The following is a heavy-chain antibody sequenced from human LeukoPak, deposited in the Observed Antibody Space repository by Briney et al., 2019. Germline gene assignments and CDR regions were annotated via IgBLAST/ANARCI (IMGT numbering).Heavy chain of an antibody. CDR2: INSDGSST. V-gene: IGHV3-74*01. CDR3: ANGYGPRFDY. Sequence: RSLRLSCAASGFTFSSYGMHWVRQAPGKGLVWVSRINSDGSSTSYADSVKGRFTISRDNSKNTLYLQMNSLRAEDTAVYYCANGYGPRFDYWGQGTLVTVSS. J-gene: IGHJ4*02. D-gene: IGHD4-17*01. CDR1: GFTFSSYG.